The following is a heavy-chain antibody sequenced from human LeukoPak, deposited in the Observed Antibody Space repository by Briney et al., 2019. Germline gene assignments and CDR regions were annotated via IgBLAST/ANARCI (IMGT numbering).Heavy chain of an antibody. D-gene: IGHD3-10*02. V-gene: IGHV3-21*01. Sequence: GGSLRLSCAAPGITFSNYNMNWVRQAPGKGLEWISSITSSSSYTFYADSVKGRFTISRDNAKNSLYLQMNSLRAEDTAVYYCSELGTTMIGGVWGKGTTVTISS. CDR2: ITSSSSYT. J-gene: IGHJ6*04. CDR1: GITFSNYN. CDR3: SELGTTMIGGV.